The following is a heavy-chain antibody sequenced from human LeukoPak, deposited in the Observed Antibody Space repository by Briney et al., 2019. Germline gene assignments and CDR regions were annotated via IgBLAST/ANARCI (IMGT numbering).Heavy chain of an antibody. V-gene: IGHV3-30*18. CDR3: AKALYSSGWYFDY. J-gene: IGHJ4*02. Sequence: GGSLRLSCAASGFTFSSYGMHWVRQAPGKGLEWVAVISFDGSNKYYADSVKGRFTISSDNSKNTLYLQMNSLRAEETAVYYCAKALYSSGWYFDYWGQGTLVTVSS. D-gene: IGHD6-19*01. CDR1: GFTFSSYG. CDR2: ISFDGSNK.